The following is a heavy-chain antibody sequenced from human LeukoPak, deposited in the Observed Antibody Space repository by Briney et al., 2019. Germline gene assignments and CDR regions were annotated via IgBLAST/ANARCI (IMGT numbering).Heavy chain of an antibody. V-gene: IGHV1-8*01. D-gene: IGHD6-6*01. CDR2: MNPNSGNT. Sequence: ASVKVSCKASGYTFTSYDINWVRQATGQGLEWMGWMNPNSGNTGYAQKFQGRVTMTRNTSISTAYMELSSLRSEDTAVHYCARSAARREANYYYYMDVWGKGTTVTVSS. CDR1: GYTFTSYD. J-gene: IGHJ6*03. CDR3: ARSAARREANYYYYMDV.